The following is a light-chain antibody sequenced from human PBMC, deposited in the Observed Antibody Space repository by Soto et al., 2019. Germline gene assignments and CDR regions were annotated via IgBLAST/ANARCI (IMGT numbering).Light chain of an antibody. J-gene: IGKJ1*01. CDR1: QSVTTW. CDR3: QQSYTSPPWT. CDR2: KAS. V-gene: IGKV1-5*03. Sequence: DIQMTQSPSTLSASVGDRVTITCRASQSVTTWLAWYQRKPGKAPKLLIYKASNLESGLPSRFTGSGSGRDFTLTISSLRPEDIATYFCQQSYTSPPWTFGQGTKWIS.